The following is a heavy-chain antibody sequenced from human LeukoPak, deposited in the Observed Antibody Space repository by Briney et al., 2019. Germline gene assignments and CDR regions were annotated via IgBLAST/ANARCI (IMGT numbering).Heavy chain of an antibody. Sequence: ASVKVSCKASGYTFTTYYVHWVRQAPGQGLEWMGIINPSGGSTTYAQKFRGRLTMTRDMSTSTVYMELSSLRSEDTAVYYCARAPYDFWSGYYGGLYFDYWGQGTLVTVSS. J-gene: IGHJ4*02. CDR3: ARAPYDFWSGYYGGLYFDY. CDR1: GYTFTTYY. D-gene: IGHD3-3*01. CDR2: INPSGGST. V-gene: IGHV1-46*01.